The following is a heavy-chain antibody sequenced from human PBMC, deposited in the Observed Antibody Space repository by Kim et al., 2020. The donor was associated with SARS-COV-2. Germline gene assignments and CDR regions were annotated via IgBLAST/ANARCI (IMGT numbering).Heavy chain of an antibody. J-gene: IGHJ4*02. Sequence: ASVKVSCKASGYTFTSYAMNWVRQAPGQGLEWMGWINTNTGNPTYAQGFTGRFVFSLDTSVSTAYLQISSLKAEDTAVYYCARGTMVRGTAPQGYWGQGTLVTVSS. D-gene: IGHD3-10*01. CDR3: ARGTMVRGTAPQGY. V-gene: IGHV7-4-1*02. CDR2: INTNTGNP. CDR1: GYTFTSYA.